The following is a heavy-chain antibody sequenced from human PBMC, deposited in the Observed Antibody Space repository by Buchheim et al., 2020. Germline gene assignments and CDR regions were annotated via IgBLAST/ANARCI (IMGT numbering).Heavy chain of an antibody. V-gene: IGHV2-70*15. J-gene: IGHJ4*02. D-gene: IGHD5-24*01. CDR1: GLSLRNVGVS. CDR3: ARENDYNALDS. Sequence: QVSLRESGPAHVRTTETLTLTCTVSGLSLRNVGVSVSWIRRPPGKPLQWPARIDWDDYKYYNTSLQARLTVSKRPSKKQVVLTLTNVDPADTATYYCARENDYNALDSWGQGTL. CDR2: IDWDDYK.